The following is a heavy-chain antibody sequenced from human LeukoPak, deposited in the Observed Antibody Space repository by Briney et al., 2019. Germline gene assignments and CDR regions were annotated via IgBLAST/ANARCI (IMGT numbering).Heavy chain of an antibody. D-gene: IGHD5-18*01. CDR2: IDHSGST. V-gene: IGHV4-34*01. CDR1: GGSSSGYY. Sequence: SETLSLTCAVYGGSSSGYYWSWIRQPPGKGLEWIGEIDHSGSTNYNPSLKSRVTISVDTSKNQFSLKLSSVTAADTAVYYCARRMDTAMPSYYYYGMDVWGQGTTVTVSS. J-gene: IGHJ6*02. CDR3: ARRMDTAMPSYYYYGMDV.